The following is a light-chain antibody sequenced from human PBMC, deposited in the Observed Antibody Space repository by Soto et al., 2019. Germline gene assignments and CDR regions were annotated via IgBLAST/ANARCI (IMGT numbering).Light chain of an antibody. Sequence: QNTLSLSPGERGTLSCRASQSVSSYLAWYQQKPGQAPRLLIYDASNRATGIPDRFSGSGSGTDFTLTISSLEPEDFAFYYCQQRGNWPRTFGQGTKVDIK. V-gene: IGKV3-11*01. CDR1: QSVSSY. CDR2: DAS. J-gene: IGKJ1*01. CDR3: QQRGNWPRT.